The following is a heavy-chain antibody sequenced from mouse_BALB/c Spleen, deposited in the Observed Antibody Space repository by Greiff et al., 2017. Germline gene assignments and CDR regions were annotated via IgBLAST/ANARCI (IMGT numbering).Heavy chain of an antibody. D-gene: IGHD2-3*01. V-gene: IGHV10-1*02. CDR2: IRSKSNNYAT. CDR1: GFTFNTYA. J-gene: IGHJ1*01. CDR3: VRHEGYPWYFDV. Sequence: EVQGVESGGGLVQPKGSLKLSCAASGFTFNTYAMNWVRQAPGKGLEWVARIRSKSNNYATYYADSVKDRFTISRDDSQSMLYLQMNNLKTEDTAMYYCVRHEGYPWYFDVWGAGTTVTVSS.